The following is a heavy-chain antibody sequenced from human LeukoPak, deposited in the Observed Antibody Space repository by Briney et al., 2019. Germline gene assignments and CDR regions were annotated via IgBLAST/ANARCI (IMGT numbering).Heavy chain of an antibody. V-gene: IGHV4-4*07. CDR1: GGSSSSYY. Sequence: SETLSLTCTVSGGSSSSYYWSWIRQPVGKGLEWIGRIYSSGSTNYNPSLKSRVTMSVDTSKNQFSLKLSSVTAADTAVYYCAREVVGGYSWAFDYWGQGTLVTVSS. CDR2: IYSSGST. D-gene: IGHD2-8*02. J-gene: IGHJ4*02. CDR3: AREVVGGYSWAFDY.